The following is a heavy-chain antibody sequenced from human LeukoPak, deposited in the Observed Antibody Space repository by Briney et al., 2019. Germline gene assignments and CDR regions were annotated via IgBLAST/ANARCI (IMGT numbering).Heavy chain of an antibody. CDR1: GFTISAYA. CDR2: INNNGGNT. Sequence: GGSLRLFCAASGFTISAYAMNWVRQAPGKRLERDPAINNNGGNTYYADSVKGRFTISRDNSENTLYLQMNSLRAEDTAVYYCFGYDVDYWGQGTLVTVSS. D-gene: IGHD5-12*01. V-gene: IGHV3-23*01. J-gene: IGHJ4*02. CDR3: FGYDVDY.